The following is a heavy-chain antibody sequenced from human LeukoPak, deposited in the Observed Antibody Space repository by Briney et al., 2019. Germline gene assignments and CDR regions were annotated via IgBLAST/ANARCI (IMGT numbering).Heavy chain of an antibody. CDR1: GGSISSSCYY. Sequence: SETLSLTCTVSGGSISSSCYYWGWIRQPPGKGLEWIGSIYYSGSTYYNPSLKSRVTISVDTSKNQFSLKLSSVTAADTAVYYCARHLLEWLFPNYFDYWGQGTLVTVSS. D-gene: IGHD3-3*01. V-gene: IGHV4-39*01. CDR3: ARHLLEWLFPNYFDY. CDR2: IYYSGST. J-gene: IGHJ4*02.